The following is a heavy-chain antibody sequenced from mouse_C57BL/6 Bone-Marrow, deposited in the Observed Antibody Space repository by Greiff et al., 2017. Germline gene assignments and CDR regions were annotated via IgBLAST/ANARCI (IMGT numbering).Heavy chain of an antibody. CDR3: ARPTGFAY. Sequence: EVKLVESGGDLVKPGGSLKLSCAASGFTFSSYGMSWVRQTPDKRLEWVATIRSGGSYTYYPDSVKGRFTISRDNAKNTLYLQMSSLKSEDTAMYYCARPTGFAYWGQGTLVTVSA. J-gene: IGHJ3*01. CDR2: IRSGGSYT. V-gene: IGHV5-6*01. CDR1: GFTFSSYG.